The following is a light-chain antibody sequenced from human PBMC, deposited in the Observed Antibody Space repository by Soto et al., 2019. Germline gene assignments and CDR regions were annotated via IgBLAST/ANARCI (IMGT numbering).Light chain of an antibody. CDR3: CSYAGNLAV. CDR2: DVT. Sequence: QSVLTQPPSVSAAPGQKVTISCSGSSSNIGTNYVSWYQQLPGRAPKLVMSDVTKRPSGVPDRFSGSKSGNTASLTISGLQAEDEADYYCCSYAGNLAVFGGGTKLTVL. CDR1: SSNIGTNY. V-gene: IGLV2-11*02. J-gene: IGLJ2*01.